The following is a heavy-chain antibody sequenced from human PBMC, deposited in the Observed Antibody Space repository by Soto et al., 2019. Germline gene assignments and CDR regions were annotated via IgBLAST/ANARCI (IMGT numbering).Heavy chain of an antibody. Sequence: QVQLVESGGGVVQPGRSLRLSCAASGFTFSSYGMHWVRQAPGKGLEWVAVISYDGSDKYYADSVKGRFTISRDNSKNTVYLQMNSLIAEDTAVYYCATHTPSSSLDYWGQGTLVTVST. CDR3: ATHTPSSSLDY. D-gene: IGHD6-6*01. V-gene: IGHV3-30*03. J-gene: IGHJ4*02. CDR2: ISYDGSDK. CDR1: GFTFSSYG.